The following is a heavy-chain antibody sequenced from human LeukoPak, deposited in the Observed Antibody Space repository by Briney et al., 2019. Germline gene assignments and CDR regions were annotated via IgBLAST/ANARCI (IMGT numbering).Heavy chain of an antibody. CDR1: GYTFTSYY. Sequence: GASVKVSCKASGYTFTSYYMHWVRQAPGQGLEWMGIINPSGGSTSYAQKFQGRVTMTRDTSTSTVYMELSSLRSKDTAVYYCARAPKVVPAAMPDYYGMDVWGQGTTVTVSS. CDR2: INPSGGST. J-gene: IGHJ6*02. D-gene: IGHD2-2*01. V-gene: IGHV1-46*01. CDR3: ARAPKVVPAAMPDYYGMDV.